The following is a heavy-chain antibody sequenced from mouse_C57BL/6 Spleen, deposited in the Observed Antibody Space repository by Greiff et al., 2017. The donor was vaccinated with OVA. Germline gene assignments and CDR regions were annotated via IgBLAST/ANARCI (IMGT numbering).Heavy chain of an antibody. Sequence: EVQLQQSGTVLARPGASVKMSCKTSGYTFTSYWMHWVKQRPGQGLEWIGAIYPGNSDTSYNQKFKGKAKLTAVTSASTAYMELSSLTNEDSAVYYCTRLFYGYGNSWFAYWGQGTLVTVSA. CDR3: TRLFYGYGNSWFAY. CDR1: GYTFTSYW. V-gene: IGHV1-5*01. CDR2: IYPGNSDT. J-gene: IGHJ3*01. D-gene: IGHD2-10*02.